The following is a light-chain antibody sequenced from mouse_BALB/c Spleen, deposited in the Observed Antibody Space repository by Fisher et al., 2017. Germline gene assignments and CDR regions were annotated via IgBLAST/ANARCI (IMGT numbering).Light chain of an antibody. Sequence: IVLTQTTAIMSASPGEKVTMTCSASSSVSYMHWYQQKSGASPKLWIYSTSNLASGVPARFSGSGSGTSYSLTISRMEAEDAATYYCQQWSSNPPTFGGGTKLEIK. J-gene: IGKJ2*01. CDR3: QQWSSNPPT. CDR2: STS. V-gene: IGKV4-59*01. CDR1: SSVSY.